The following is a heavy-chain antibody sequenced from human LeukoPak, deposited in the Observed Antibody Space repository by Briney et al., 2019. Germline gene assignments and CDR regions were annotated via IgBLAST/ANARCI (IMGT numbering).Heavy chain of an antibody. D-gene: IGHD2-21*01. CDR3: AREHIVVVPVILFKKYGAFDI. Sequence: GGSLRLSCAASGFTFGSYSMNWVRQAPGKGLEWVSSISSSSSYIYYADSVKGRFTISGDNAKNSLYLQMNSLRAEDTAVYYCAREHIVVVPVILFKKYGAFDIWGQGTMVTVSS. V-gene: IGHV3-21*01. CDR2: ISSSSSYI. J-gene: IGHJ3*02. CDR1: GFTFGSYS.